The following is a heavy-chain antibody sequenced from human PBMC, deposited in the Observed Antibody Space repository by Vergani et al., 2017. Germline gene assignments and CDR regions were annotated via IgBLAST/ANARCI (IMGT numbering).Heavy chain of an antibody. CDR1: GFTFSSYS. J-gene: IGHJ3*02. Sequence: EVQLVESGGGLVQPGGSLRLSCAASGFTFSSYSMNWVRQAPGKGLEWVSYISSSSSTIYYADSVKGRFTISRDNAKNSLYLQMNSLRDEDTAVYYCARDFPYYYDSSGYYLGDAFDIWGQGTMVTVSS. CDR2: ISSSSSTI. V-gene: IGHV3-48*02. CDR3: ARDFPYYYDSSGYYLGDAFDI. D-gene: IGHD3-22*01.